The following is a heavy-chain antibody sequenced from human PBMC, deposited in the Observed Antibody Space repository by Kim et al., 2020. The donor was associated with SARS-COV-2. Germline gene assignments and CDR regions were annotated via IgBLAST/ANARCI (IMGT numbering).Heavy chain of an antibody. CDR1: GGSVSSGSYY. J-gene: IGHJ6*02. D-gene: IGHD3-3*01. V-gene: IGHV4-61*01. CDR3: ARAEGFWSGSQSFRNYYYYYGMDV. CDR2: IYYSGST. Sequence: SETLSLTCTVSGGSVSSGSYYWSWIRQPPGKGLEWIGYIYYSGSTNYNPSLKSRVTISVDTSKNQFSLKLSSVTAADTAVYYCARAEGFWSGSQSFRNYYYYYGMDVWGQGTTVTVSS.